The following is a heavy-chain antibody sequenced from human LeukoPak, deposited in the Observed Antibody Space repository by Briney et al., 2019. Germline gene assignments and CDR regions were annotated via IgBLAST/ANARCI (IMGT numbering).Heavy chain of an antibody. CDR2: ISISSNYI. CDR1: GFTFSRYA. Sequence: GGSLRLSCVASGFTFSRYAMNWVRQAPGKGLEWVSSISISSNYIHYPDSMKGRFTISRDNARNSLYLQMNSLRAEDTAVYYCARGSRLGVVGRDAFDIWGQGTMVTVSS. CDR3: ARGSRLGVVGRDAFDI. J-gene: IGHJ3*02. V-gene: IGHV3-21*01. D-gene: IGHD3-3*01.